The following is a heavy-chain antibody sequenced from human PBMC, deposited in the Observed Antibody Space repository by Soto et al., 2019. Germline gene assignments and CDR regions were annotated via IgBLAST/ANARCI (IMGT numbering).Heavy chain of an antibody. V-gene: IGHV3-7*01. CDR3: ARDLHAVNYYDSSGYGDY. Sequence: TGGSLRLSCAASGFTFSSYWMSWVRQAPGKGLEWVANIKQDGSEKYYVDSVKGRFTISRDNAKNSLYLQMNSLRAEDTAVYYCARDLHAVNYYDSSGYGDYWGQGTLVTVSS. CDR1: GFTFSSYW. J-gene: IGHJ4*02. D-gene: IGHD3-22*01. CDR2: IKQDGSEK.